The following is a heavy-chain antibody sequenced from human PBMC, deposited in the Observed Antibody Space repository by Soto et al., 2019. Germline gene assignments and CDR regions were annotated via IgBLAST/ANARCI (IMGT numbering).Heavy chain of an antibody. CDR3: ARGGILHYYYYGMDV. Sequence: SETLSLTCAVYGGSFSGYYWSWIRQPPGKGLEWIGEINHSGSTNYNPSLKSRVTISVDTSKNQFSLKLSSVTAADTAVYYCARGGILHYYYYGMDVWGQGTTVTVSS. CDR1: GGSFSGYY. CDR2: INHSGST. J-gene: IGHJ6*02. D-gene: IGHD1-20*01. V-gene: IGHV4-34*01.